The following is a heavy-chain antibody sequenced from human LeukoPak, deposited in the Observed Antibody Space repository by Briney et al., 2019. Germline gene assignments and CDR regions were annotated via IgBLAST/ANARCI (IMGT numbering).Heavy chain of an antibody. D-gene: IGHD1-26*01. Sequence: SVKVSCKPSGGTFNYAISWVRQAPGQGPEWMGGILPVLGTPHYAQKFKGRLTVTTDEVAATAYMELSSLRSEDTAVYYCARGYSGNFFGFDLWGRGTLVTVSS. CDR2: ILPVLGTP. CDR3: ARGYSGNFFGFDL. J-gene: IGHJ4*02. V-gene: IGHV1-69*05. CDR1: GGTFNYA.